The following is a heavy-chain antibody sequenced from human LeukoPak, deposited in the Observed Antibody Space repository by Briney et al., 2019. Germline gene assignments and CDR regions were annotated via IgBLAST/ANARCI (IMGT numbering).Heavy chain of an antibody. V-gene: IGHV4-59*01. J-gene: IGHJ4*02. CDR2: IYYSGST. Sequence: SETLSLTCTVSGGSINSYYWSWIRQPPGRGLEWIGYIYYSGSTNYNPSLKSRVTISLDTSRTQFSLKLSSVTAADTAVYYCTSSYYYDSSGYIAVWGQGTLVTVSS. CDR3: TSSYYYDSSGYIAV. D-gene: IGHD3-22*01. CDR1: GGSINSYY.